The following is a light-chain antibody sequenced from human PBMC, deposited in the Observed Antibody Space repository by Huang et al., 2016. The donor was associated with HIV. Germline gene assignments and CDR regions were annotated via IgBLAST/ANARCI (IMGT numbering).Light chain of an antibody. CDR2: DAS. V-gene: IGKV1-33*01. J-gene: IGKJ2*01. Sequence: DIQMTQSPSSLSASVGARVTITCQASQDISNYLSWYQHKPGRAPKPVSFDASSLETGVPSRFSGSGSGTYFTLTIASLQPEDVATYYCQHYDDPYTFGQGTKLEIK. CDR3: QHYDDPYT. CDR1: QDISNY.